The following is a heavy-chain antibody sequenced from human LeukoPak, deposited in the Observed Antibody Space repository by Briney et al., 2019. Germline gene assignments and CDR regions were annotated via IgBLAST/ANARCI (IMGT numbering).Heavy chain of an antibody. V-gene: IGHV3-30*02. CDR1: GFTFSTYG. J-gene: IGHJ6*03. D-gene: IGHD5-12*01. CDR2: IRYDGSNK. CDR3: ARDLTNVDIVATIRGGAYYYYMDV. Sequence: GGSLRLSGAASGFTFSTYGMHWVRHAPGKGLQWVAFIRYDGSNKYYADSVKGRFTISRDNSKNTLYLQMNSLRAEDTAVYYCARDLTNVDIVATIRGGAYYYYMDVWGKGTTATVSS.